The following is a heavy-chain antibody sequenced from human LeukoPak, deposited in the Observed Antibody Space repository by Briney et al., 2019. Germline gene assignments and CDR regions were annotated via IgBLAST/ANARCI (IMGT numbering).Heavy chain of an antibody. V-gene: IGHV3-23*01. D-gene: IGHD3/OR15-3a*01. Sequence: PGGSLRLSRAVSGITLNNYGMTWLRQAPGKGLEWVAGISDSGGSTKYADSVKGRFAISSDNPKNTLYLQMNSLRAEDTAVYFCAKRGVVIRVILVGFHKEAYYFESWGQGALVTVSS. J-gene: IGHJ4*02. CDR3: AKRGVVIRVILVGFHKEAYYFES. CDR1: GITLNNYG. CDR2: ISDSGGST.